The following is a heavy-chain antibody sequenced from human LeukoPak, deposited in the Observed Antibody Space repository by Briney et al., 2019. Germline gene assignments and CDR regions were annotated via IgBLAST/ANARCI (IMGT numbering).Heavy chain of an antibody. D-gene: IGHD2-2*01. CDR1: GLTFSNYG. CDR3: ARADIVVVPALYYFDY. CDR2: ISAYDGNT. V-gene: IGHV1-18*01. J-gene: IGHJ4*02. Sequence: ASVKVSCKASGLTFSNYGITWVRQAPGQGLEWAGWISAYDGNTNYAQKFQGRVTMTTDTSTSTAHMELRSLRYDDTAVYYCARADIVVVPALYYFDYWGQGTLVTVSS.